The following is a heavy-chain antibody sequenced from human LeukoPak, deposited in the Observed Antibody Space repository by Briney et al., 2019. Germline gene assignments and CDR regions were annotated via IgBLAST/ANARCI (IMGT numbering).Heavy chain of an antibody. V-gene: IGHV3-23*01. CDR3: AKDKGRTMVRGSFDY. J-gene: IGHJ4*02. CDR2: ISGSGGST. Sequence: GGSLRLSCAASGFTLSSYAMSWVRQAPGKGLEWVSAISGSGGSTYYADSVKGRFTISRDNSKNTLYLQMNSLRAEDTAVYYCAKDKGRTMVRGSFDYWGQGTLVTVSS. CDR1: GFTLSSYA. D-gene: IGHD3-10*01.